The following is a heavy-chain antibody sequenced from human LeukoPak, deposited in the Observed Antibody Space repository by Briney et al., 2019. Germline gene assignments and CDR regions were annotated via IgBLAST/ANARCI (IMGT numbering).Heavy chain of an antibody. V-gene: IGHV3-30*02. J-gene: IGHJ5*02. CDR1: GFTFNTYG. CDR2: IQYDGTIK. D-gene: IGHD6-19*01. CDR3: ARDSGSGWYEAHFDP. Sequence: GGSLRLSCAASGFTFNTYGMHWVRQAPGKGLVWVAFIQYDGTIKYYGASVKGRFTLTRDNSKNTFYLQMNSLRAEDTAVYYCARDSGSGWYEAHFDPWGQGTLVTVSS.